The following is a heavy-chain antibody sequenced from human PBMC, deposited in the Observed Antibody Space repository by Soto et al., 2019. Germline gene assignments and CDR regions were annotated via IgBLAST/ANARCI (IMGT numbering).Heavy chain of an antibody. CDR2: IHFGGST. V-gene: IGHV4-59*01. CDR1: GGSIRNYF. CDR3: ARSDYGEFDY. J-gene: IGHJ4*01. D-gene: IGHD4-17*01. Sequence: QVQLQESGPGLVKPSETLSLTCTVSGGSIRNYFWNWIRQPPGQALQWIAYIHFGGSTKYNPSLKSLATISVDTSKNQFSLKLTSVTAADTAVYYGARSDYGEFDYWGQGTLVTVSS.